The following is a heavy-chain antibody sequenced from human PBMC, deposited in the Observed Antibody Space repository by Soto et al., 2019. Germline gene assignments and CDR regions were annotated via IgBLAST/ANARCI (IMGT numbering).Heavy chain of an antibody. J-gene: IGHJ5*02. Sequence: SETLSLTCSVSGGSLRSSSYYCGCIRQHPGKGLEWIGSIYYSGSTYYNPSLKSRVTISVDTSKNQFSLKLSSVTAADTAVYYWVTYYYDSRGYNWFDPWGKGTLVIV. CDR1: GGSLRSSSYY. D-gene: IGHD3-22*01. V-gene: IGHV4-39*01. CDR2: IYYSGST. CDR3: VTYYYDSRGYNWFDP.